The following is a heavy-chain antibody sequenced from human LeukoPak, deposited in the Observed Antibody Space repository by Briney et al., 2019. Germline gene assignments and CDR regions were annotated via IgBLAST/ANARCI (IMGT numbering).Heavy chain of an antibody. CDR1: GGSISSYY. Sequence: SETLSLTCTVSGGSISSYYWSWIRQPPGKGLEWIGYIYYSGSTNYNPSLKSRVTISVDTSKNQFSLKLSSVTAADTAVYYCARDRGRTYCSGGSCYSGWFDPWGQGTLVTVSS. CDR3: ARDRGRTYCSGGSCYSGWFDP. J-gene: IGHJ5*02. CDR2: IYYSGST. V-gene: IGHV4-59*01. D-gene: IGHD2-15*01.